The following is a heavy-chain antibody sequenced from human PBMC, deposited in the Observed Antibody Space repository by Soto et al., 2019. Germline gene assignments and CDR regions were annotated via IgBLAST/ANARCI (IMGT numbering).Heavy chain of an antibody. CDR1: GYNFSNYW. CDR2: IYPRDSES. CDR3: ARSGDPFDY. Sequence: GESLKISCKGSGYNFSNYWIGWVRQMPGKGLEWMGIIYPRDSESRYSPSLQGQVTFSADKSISTAYLHWNSLKASDTATYYCARSGDPFDYWGQGTLVTVSS. V-gene: IGHV5-51*01. J-gene: IGHJ4*02.